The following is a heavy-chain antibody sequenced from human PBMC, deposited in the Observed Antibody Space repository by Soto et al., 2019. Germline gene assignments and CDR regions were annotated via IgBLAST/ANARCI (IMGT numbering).Heavy chain of an antibody. CDR3: AHAGDFDLLSFDR. CDR1: GFSLTTTRMG. CDR2: IYWDDDK. V-gene: IGHV2-5*02. D-gene: IGHD2-15*01. Sequence: QITLKESGPPLVRPAQTLTLTCAFSGFSLTTTRMGVAWIRQPPGKALEWLALIYWDDDKRYSPSLKNRLTASKDTSTNRVVLTITNISPDDTGTYFCAHAGDFDLLSFDRWGPGTLVTVSS. J-gene: IGHJ4*02.